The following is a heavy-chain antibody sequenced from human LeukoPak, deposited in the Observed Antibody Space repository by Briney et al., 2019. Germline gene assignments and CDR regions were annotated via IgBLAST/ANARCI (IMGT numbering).Heavy chain of an antibody. CDR1: GFTFSSYG. V-gene: IGHV3-30*02. CDR3: AREVEWLEAFDI. CDR2: IRYDGSNK. Sequence: GGSLRLSCAASGFTFSSYGMHWVRQAPGKGLEWVAFIRYDGSNKYYADSVKGQFTISRDNSKNTLYLQMNSLRAEDTAVYYCAREVEWLEAFDIWGQGTMVTVSS. J-gene: IGHJ3*02. D-gene: IGHD3-3*01.